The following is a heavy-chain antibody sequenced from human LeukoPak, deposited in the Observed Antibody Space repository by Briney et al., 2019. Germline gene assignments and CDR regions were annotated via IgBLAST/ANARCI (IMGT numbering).Heavy chain of an antibody. J-gene: IGHJ4*02. CDR3: ARAGQLRYFDTLDY. V-gene: IGHV1-18*01. CDR1: GYTFTSYG. Sequence: VASVKVSCKASGYTFTSYGISWVRQAPGQGLEWMGWISAYNGNTNYAQKLQGRVTMTTDTSTSTAYMELRSLRSDDTAVYYCARAGQLRYFDTLDYWGQGTLVTVSS. CDR2: ISAYNGNT. D-gene: IGHD3-9*01.